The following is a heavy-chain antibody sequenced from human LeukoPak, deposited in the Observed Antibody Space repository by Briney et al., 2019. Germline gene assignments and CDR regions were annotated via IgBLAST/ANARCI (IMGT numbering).Heavy chain of an antibody. CDR1: GYTFTGYY. Sequence: ASVKVSCKASGYTFTGYYMHWVRQAPGQGLEWMGWINPNSGGTNYAQKFQGRVTMTRDTSISTAYMELSRLRSDDTAVYYCARAHTTYLIAAAGTGAFDIWGQGTMVTVSS. V-gene: IGHV1-2*02. CDR3: ARAHTTYLIAAAGTGAFDI. CDR2: INPNSGGT. D-gene: IGHD6-13*01. J-gene: IGHJ3*02.